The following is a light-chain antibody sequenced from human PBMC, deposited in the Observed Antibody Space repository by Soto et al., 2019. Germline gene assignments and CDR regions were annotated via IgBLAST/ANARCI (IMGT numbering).Light chain of an antibody. J-gene: IGLJ2*01. CDR2: DVT. CDR3: SSYTSRSTVV. V-gene: IGLV2-14*03. Sequence: QSALTQPASVSGSPGESITISCTGTNSDVGGNNYVSWYQQYPGKAPKLMIYDVTNRPSGISNRFSGSKSGNTASLTISGLQAEDEADYYCSSYTSRSTVVFGGGTKLTVL. CDR1: NSDVGGNNY.